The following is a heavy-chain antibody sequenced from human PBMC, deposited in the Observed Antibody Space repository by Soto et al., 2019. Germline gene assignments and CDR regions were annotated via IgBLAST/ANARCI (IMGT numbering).Heavy chain of an antibody. CDR2: IYYSGST. V-gene: IGHV4-30-4*01. CDR1: GGSISSGDYY. CDR3: ARALYSSSWRGGAFDI. Sequence: QVQLQESGPGLVKPSQTLSLTCTVSGGSISSGDYYWSWIRQPPGKGLEWIGYIYYSGSTYYNPSLKSRVTISVDTSKNPFALKLSSVTAADTAVYYCARALYSSSWRGGAFDIWGQGTMVTVSS. J-gene: IGHJ3*02. D-gene: IGHD6-13*01.